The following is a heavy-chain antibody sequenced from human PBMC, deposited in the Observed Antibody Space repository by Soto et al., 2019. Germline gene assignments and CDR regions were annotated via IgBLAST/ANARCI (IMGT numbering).Heavy chain of an antibody. CDR1: GGSISSGGYY. J-gene: IGHJ3*02. CDR3: ARASITMTGSFAFDI. V-gene: IGHV4-31*03. CDR2: IYSSGTT. Sequence: QVQLQESGPGLVKPSQTLSLTCTVSGGSISSGGYYWSWIRQHPGKGLEWIGSIYSSGTTYYNPSRKGRVAISGDTSKNQFSLKLSSVTAADTAVYYCARASITMTGSFAFDIWGQGTMVTVSS. D-gene: IGHD3-22*01.